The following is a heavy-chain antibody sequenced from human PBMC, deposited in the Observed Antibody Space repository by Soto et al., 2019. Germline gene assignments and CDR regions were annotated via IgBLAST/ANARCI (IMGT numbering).Heavy chain of an antibody. CDR2: ITNNGGDT. CDR1: GFTFSRYA. D-gene: IGHD2-2*01. Sequence: EVQLLESGGGFVQPGGSLRLSCAASGFTFSRYAMSWVRQAPGKGLEWVSAITNNGGDTYHSDSVKGRFTISRDNGKSTLYMQMDSLTDEDTAIYYCTKGSASSRPYYFDFWGQGTLVTVSS. J-gene: IGHJ4*02. CDR3: TKGSASSRPYYFDF. V-gene: IGHV3-23*01.